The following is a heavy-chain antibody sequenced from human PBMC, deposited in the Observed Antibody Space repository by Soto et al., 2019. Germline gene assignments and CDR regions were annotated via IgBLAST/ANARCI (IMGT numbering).Heavy chain of an antibody. J-gene: IGHJ5*02. CDR3: ARGFGRP. CDR2: IKQDGSEK. Sequence: GGSLRLSCAVSGFTFRSYWMSWVRQAPGKGLEWVANIKQDGSEKYYVDSVKGRFTISRDNAKNSLYLQMNSLRAEDTAVYYCARGFGRPWGQGTLVTVSS. CDR1: GFTFRSYW. D-gene: IGHD3-16*01. V-gene: IGHV3-7*03.